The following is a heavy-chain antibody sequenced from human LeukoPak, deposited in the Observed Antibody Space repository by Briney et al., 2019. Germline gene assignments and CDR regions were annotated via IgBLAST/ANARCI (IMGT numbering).Heavy chain of an antibody. Sequence: PSETLSLTCTVSGGSISNYYWSWIRQPPGKGLEWIGYIYYSGSTYYNPSLKSRVTISVDTSKNQFSLKLSSMTAADTAVYYCTRDRGQWLVDSWGQGTLVTASS. CDR3: TRDRGQWLVDS. D-gene: IGHD6-19*01. V-gene: IGHV4-59*06. CDR2: IYYSGST. J-gene: IGHJ5*01. CDR1: GGSISNYY.